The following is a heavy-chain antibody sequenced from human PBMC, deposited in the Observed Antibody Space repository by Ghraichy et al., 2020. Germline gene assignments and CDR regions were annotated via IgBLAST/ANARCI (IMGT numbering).Heavy chain of an antibody. J-gene: IGHJ5*02. V-gene: IGHV1-69*13. CDR3: ARGCGGDCYSHWFDP. CDR1: GGTFSTYT. Sequence: SVKVSYKASGGTFSTYTINWVRQAPGQGLEWMGGIIPMFGAAKYAQKFQGRVTMTADGSTSTAYMELNSLRSEDTAVYYCARGCGGDCYSHWFDPWGQGTLVTVSS. D-gene: IGHD2-21*02. CDR2: IIPMFGAA.